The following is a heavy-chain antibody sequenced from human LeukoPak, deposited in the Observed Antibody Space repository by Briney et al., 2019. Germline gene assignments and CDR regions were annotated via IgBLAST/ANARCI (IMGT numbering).Heavy chain of an antibody. J-gene: IGHJ4*02. V-gene: IGHV5-10-1*01. CDR1: GYSFTVYG. Sequence: GESLKISCKGSGYSFTVYGITWVRQMPGKGLEWMGTIDPSDSYTNYSPSFQGHVTISADKSINSAYLQWSSLKTSDSAIYYCARHFYGDYAFDSWGQGTLVTVSS. CDR2: IDPSDSYT. D-gene: IGHD4-17*01. CDR3: ARHFYGDYAFDS.